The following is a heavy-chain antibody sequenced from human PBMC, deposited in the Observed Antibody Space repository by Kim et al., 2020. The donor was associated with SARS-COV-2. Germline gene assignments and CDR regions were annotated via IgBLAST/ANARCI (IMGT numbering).Heavy chain of an antibody. V-gene: IGHV3-7*03. Sequence: GGSLRLSCVASGFTFSTYWMNWVRQAPGKGLEWVANIKEDGGEIYYVDSVKGRFTISRDNAKNSLHLQMNDLRAEDTAVYYCVREPNGGHSKDSFDSWGQGTLVTVSS. CDR2: IKEDGGEI. D-gene: IGHD2-21*02. CDR3: VREPNGGHSKDSFDS. CDR1: GFTFSTYW. J-gene: IGHJ4*02.